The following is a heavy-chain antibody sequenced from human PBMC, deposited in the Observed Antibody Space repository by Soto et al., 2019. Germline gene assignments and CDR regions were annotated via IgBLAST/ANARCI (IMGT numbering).Heavy chain of an antibody. D-gene: IGHD3-10*01. CDR2: ISWNSGSI. CDR3: AKARGYYYPPGY. J-gene: IGHJ4*02. V-gene: IGHV3-9*01. CDR1: GFTFDDYA. Sequence: EVQLVESGGGLVQPGRSLRLSCAASGFTFDDYAMHWVRQAPGKGLEWVSGISWNSGSIGYADSVKGRFTISRDNAKNSLYLPMNSLRAEDTALYYCAKARGYYYPPGYWGQGTLVTVSS.